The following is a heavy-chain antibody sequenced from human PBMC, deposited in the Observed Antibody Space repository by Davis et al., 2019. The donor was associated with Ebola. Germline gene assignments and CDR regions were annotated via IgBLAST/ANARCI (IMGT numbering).Heavy chain of an antibody. Sequence: PGGSLRLSCAASGFTVSSNYMSWVRQAPGKGLEWVSVIYSGGSTYYADSVKGRFTISRDNSKNTLYLQMNSLRAEDTAVYYCASDFIAAAGPGAFDIWGQGTMVTVSS. CDR3: ASDFIAAAGPGAFDI. V-gene: IGHV3-53*01. J-gene: IGHJ3*02. D-gene: IGHD6-13*01. CDR2: IYSGGST. CDR1: GFTVSSNY.